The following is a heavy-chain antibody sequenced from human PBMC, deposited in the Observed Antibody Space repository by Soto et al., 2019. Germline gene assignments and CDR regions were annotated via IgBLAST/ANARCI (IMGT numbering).Heavy chain of an antibody. V-gene: IGHV1-2*04. CDR2: INTKSGGT. CDR1: GYTFTSYA. CDR3: ARYSSGWSQYYFDY. D-gene: IGHD6-19*01. Sequence: ASVKVSCKASGYTFTSYAMNWVRQAPGQGLEWMGWINTKSGGTNYAQKFQGWVTLTSDTSISTAYMELSRLRSDDTAVYYCARYSSGWSQYYFDYWGQGTLVTVSS. J-gene: IGHJ4*02.